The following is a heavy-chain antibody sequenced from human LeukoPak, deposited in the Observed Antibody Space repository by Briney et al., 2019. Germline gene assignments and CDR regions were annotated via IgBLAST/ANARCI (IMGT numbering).Heavy chain of an antibody. V-gene: IGHV3-74*01. CDR3: ARDDYGGRGEFDY. CDR1: GFTFSSYW. CDR2: INSDGSTT. J-gene: IGHJ4*02. D-gene: IGHD4-23*01. Sequence: GGSLRLSCAASGFTFSSYWMHWVRQAPGKGLVWVSRINSDGSTTSYADSVKGRFTISRDNAKNTLYLQVNSLRAEDTAVYYCARDDYGGRGEFDYWGQGTLVTVSS.